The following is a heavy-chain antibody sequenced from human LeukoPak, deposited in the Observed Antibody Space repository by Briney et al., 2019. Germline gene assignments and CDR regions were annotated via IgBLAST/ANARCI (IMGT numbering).Heavy chain of an antibody. D-gene: IGHD3-22*01. Sequence: PSETLSLTCAVSGYSISSGYYWGWIRQPPGKGLEWIGSMYHSGSTYYNPSHKSRVTISVDTSKNQFSLKLSSVTAADTAVYYCARVRRIVVVITTGVFDYWGQGTLVTVSS. CDR3: ARVRRIVVVITTGVFDY. V-gene: IGHV4-38-2*01. CDR1: GYSISSGYY. CDR2: MYHSGST. J-gene: IGHJ4*02.